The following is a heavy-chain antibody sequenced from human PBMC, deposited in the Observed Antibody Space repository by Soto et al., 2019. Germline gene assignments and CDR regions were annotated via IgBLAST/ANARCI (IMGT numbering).Heavy chain of an antibody. Sequence: EVQLVESAGGLVQPGGSLRLSCAASGFTFSAYWMTWVRQTPGKGLEWVATIKPDGSQEDYGDSVKGRFSISRDNANNSLYLQMDSLRADDTAVCYCARLRGAVPLDFWGQGATVTVSS. CDR2: IKPDGSQE. D-gene: IGHD1-26*01. J-gene: IGHJ4*02. CDR1: GFTFSAYW. CDR3: ARLRGAVPLDF. V-gene: IGHV3-7*03.